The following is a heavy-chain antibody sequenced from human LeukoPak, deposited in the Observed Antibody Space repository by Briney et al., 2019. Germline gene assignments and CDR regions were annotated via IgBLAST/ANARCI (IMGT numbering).Heavy chain of an antibody. D-gene: IGHD6-19*01. CDR2: INHSGSA. Sequence: SETLSLTCAVYGGSLSGYYWSWIRQPPGKGLEWIGEINHSGSAHYTPSLKSRVTISVDTSRNQFSLNLNSVTAADTAVYYCARGSKYSSGWYRYWGQGTLVTVSS. J-gene: IGHJ4*02. CDR3: ARGSKYSSGWYRY. V-gene: IGHV4-34*01. CDR1: GGSLSGYY.